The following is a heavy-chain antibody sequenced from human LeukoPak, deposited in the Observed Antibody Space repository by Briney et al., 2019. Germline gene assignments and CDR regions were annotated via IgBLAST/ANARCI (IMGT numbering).Heavy chain of an antibody. Sequence: ASVKVSCKASGYTFTSYYMHWVRQAPGQGLEWMGIIDPSGGSTSYAQKFQGRVTMTRDTSTSTVYMELSSLRSEDTAVYYCCIAARPGYFDYWGQGTLVTVSS. CDR1: GYTFTSYY. V-gene: IGHV1-46*01. D-gene: IGHD6-6*01. CDR3: CIAARPGYFDY. J-gene: IGHJ4*02. CDR2: IDPSGGST.